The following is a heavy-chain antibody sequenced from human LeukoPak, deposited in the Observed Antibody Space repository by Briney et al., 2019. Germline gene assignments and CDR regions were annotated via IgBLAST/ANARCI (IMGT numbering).Heavy chain of an antibody. V-gene: IGHV4-30-4*01. CDR3: ARDSDYGDYGDDAFDI. CDR2: IYYSGST. Sequence: SETLSLTCTVSGGSISSGDYYWSWIRQPPGKGLEWIGYIYYSGSTYYNPSLKSRVTISVDTSKNQFSLKLSSVTAADTAVYYCARDSDYGDYGDDAFDIWGQGTMVTASS. CDR1: GGSISSGDYY. D-gene: IGHD4-17*01. J-gene: IGHJ3*02.